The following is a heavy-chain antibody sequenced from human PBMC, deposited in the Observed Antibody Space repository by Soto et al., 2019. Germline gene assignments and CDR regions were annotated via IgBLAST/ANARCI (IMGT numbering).Heavy chain of an antibody. J-gene: IGHJ6*02. CDR2: IYHSGST. CDR1: GGSISSSNW. D-gene: IGHD6-6*01. V-gene: IGHV4-4*02. CDR3: ALDSSSSHGGLYYYAMDV. Sequence: QVQLQESGPGLVKPSGTLSLTCAVSGGSISSSNWWSWVRQPPGKGLEWIGEIYHSGSTNYNPSLTSRVTISVDKSKNQFSLKLSSVTAADTAVYYCALDSSSSHGGLYYYAMDVWGQGTTVTVSS.